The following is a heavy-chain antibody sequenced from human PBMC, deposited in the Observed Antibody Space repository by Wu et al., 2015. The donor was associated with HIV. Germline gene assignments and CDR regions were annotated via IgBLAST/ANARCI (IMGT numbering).Heavy chain of an antibody. CDR3: ARGSDNRHVYSVLTTYLRYGRS. D-gene: IGHD5-24*01. V-gene: IGHV1-69*13. J-gene: IGHJ6*02. CDR1: GNTFRNHA. CDR2: IIPISDTT. Sequence: QVQLVQSGAEVKKPGSSVKVSCRASGNTFRNHAITWVRQAPGQGLEWMGRIIPISDTTNYAQRFQGRVTITADKPTNTAYMELSSLRSDDTAVYFCARGSDNRHVYSVLTTYLRYGRSWVRGTTVTVSS.